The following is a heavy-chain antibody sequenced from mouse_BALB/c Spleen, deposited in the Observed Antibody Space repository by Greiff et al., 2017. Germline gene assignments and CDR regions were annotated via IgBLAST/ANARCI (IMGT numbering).Heavy chain of an antibody. Sequence: EVKLLESGGGLVQPGGSRKLSCAASGFTFSSFGMHWVRQAPEKGLEWVAYISSGSSTIYYADTVKGRFTISRDNPKNTLFLQMTSLRSEDTAMYYCAREYGYQDAMDYWGQGTSVTVSS. D-gene: IGHD1-2*01. CDR1: GFTFSSFG. J-gene: IGHJ4*01. V-gene: IGHV5-17*02. CDR2: ISSGSSTI. CDR3: AREYGYQDAMDY.